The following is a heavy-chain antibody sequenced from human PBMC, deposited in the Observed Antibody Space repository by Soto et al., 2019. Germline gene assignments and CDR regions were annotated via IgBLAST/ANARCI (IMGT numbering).Heavy chain of an antibody. J-gene: IGHJ5*02. Sequence: GGSLRLSCAASGFTFSSYWMSWVRQAPGKGLEWVANIKQDGSEKYYVDSVKGRFTISRDNAKNSLYLQMNSLRAEDTAVYYCARDARYDSSSWYVGYNWFDPWGQGTLVTVSS. CDR3: ARDARYDSSSWYVGYNWFDP. CDR1: GFTFSSYW. V-gene: IGHV3-7*01. D-gene: IGHD6-13*01. CDR2: IKQDGSEK.